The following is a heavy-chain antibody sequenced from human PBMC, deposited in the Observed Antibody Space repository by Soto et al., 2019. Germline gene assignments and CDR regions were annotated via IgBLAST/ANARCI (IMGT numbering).Heavy chain of an antibody. V-gene: IGHV4-31*03. CDR3: ARDPVGYDSSGYFYYGMDV. J-gene: IGHJ6*02. CDR2: IYYSGST. Sequence: SESLSLTCTVSGGSISSGGYYWSWIRQHPGKGLEWIGYIYYSGSTYYNPSLKSRVTISVDTSKNQCSLKLSSVTAADTAVYYCARDPVGYDSSGYFYYGMDVWGQGTTVTVSS. D-gene: IGHD3-22*01. CDR1: GGSISSGGYY.